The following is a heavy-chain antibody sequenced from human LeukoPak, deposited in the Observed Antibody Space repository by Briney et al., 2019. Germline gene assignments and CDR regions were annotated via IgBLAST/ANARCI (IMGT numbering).Heavy chain of an antibody. V-gene: IGHV3-30-3*01. Sequence: GGSLRLSCAASGFTFSSYAMHWVRQAPGKGLEWVAVISYDGSNKYYADSVKGRFTISRDHSKNTLYLQMNSLRAEDTAVYYCARGYCSGGSCYSAPDPWGQGTLVTVSS. J-gene: IGHJ5*02. CDR1: GFTFSSYA. D-gene: IGHD2-15*01. CDR2: ISYDGSNK. CDR3: ARGYCSGGSCYSAPDP.